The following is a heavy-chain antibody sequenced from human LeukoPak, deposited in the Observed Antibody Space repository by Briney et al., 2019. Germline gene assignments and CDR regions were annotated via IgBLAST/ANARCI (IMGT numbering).Heavy chain of an antibody. J-gene: IGHJ6*03. CDR2: TYYRSKWYN. CDR1: GDSVSSNSAA. V-gene: IGHV6-1*01. Sequence: SQTLSLTCAISGDSVSSNSAAWNWIRQSPSRGLEWLGRTYYRSKWYNDYAVSVKSRITINPDTSKNQSSLQLNSVTPEDTAVYYCARLTGTIVGATPVGYDYYYYMDVWGKGTTVTVSS. CDR3: ARLTGTIVGATPVGYDYYYYMDV. D-gene: IGHD1-26*01.